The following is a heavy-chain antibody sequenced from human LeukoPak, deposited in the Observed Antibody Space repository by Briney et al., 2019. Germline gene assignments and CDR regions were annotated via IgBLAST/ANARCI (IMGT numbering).Heavy chain of an antibody. CDR2: INWNGGST. Sequence: GGSLRLSCAASGFTFDDYGMSWVRQAPGKGLEWVSGINWNGGSTGYADSVKGRFTISRDNAKNSLYLQMNSLRAEDTAVYYCTTSRRGGSSGLYGGMVYWGQGTLVTVSS. D-gene: IGHD6-19*01. V-gene: IGHV3-20*04. J-gene: IGHJ4*02. CDR1: GFTFDDYG. CDR3: TTSRRGGSSGLYGGMVY.